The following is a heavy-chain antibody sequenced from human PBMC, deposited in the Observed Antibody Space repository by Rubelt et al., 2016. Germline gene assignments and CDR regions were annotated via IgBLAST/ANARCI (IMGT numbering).Heavy chain of an antibody. Sequence: QVQLKQWGAGVLKPSETLSLTCAVYSGSFSGHYWNWVRQPPGQGLEWIANINHSGSTSYNPSLKSRVPIYVDTSKNQFSLKLRAVTAADTAVDYCARGRVPATSPFDSWGQGILVTVSS. D-gene: IGHD2-2*01. J-gene: IGHJ4*02. CDR1: SGSFSGHY. CDR3: ARGRVPATSPFDS. V-gene: IGHV4-34*01. CDR2: INHSGST.